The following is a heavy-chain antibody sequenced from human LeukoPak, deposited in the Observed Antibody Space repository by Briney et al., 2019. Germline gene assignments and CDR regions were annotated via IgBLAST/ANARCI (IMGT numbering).Heavy chain of an antibody. V-gene: IGHV4-34*01. CDR1: GRSFSGYY. CDR3: ASAPYYYDSSGYPPGAFDI. J-gene: IGHJ3*02. CDR2: INHSGST. Sequence: SETLSLTCAVYGRSFSGYYWSWIRQPPGKGLEWIGEINHSGSTNYNPSLKSRVTISVDRSKNQFSLKLSSVTAADTAVYYCASAPYYYDSSGYPPGAFDIWGQGTMVTVSS. D-gene: IGHD3-22*01.